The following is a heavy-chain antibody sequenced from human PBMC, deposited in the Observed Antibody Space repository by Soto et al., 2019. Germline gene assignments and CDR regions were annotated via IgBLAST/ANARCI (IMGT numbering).Heavy chain of an antibody. CDR1: GGTFSSYA. Sequence: SVKVSCKASGGTFSSYAISWVRQAPGQGLEWMGGIIPIFGTANYAQKFQGRVTITADESTSTAYMELSSLRSEDTAVYYCARVLLYFDWLSPTLNYYYYGMDVWGQGTTVTVSS. CDR2: IIPIFGTA. J-gene: IGHJ6*02. V-gene: IGHV1-69*13. D-gene: IGHD3-9*01. CDR3: ARVLLYFDWLSPTLNYYYYGMDV.